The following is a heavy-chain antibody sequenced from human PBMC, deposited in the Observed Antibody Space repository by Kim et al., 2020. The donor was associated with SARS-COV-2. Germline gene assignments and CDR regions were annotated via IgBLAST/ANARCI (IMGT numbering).Heavy chain of an antibody. D-gene: IGHD6-19*01. Sequence: GGSLRLSCATAGFTFSSCGIHWVRQAPGKGLEWVAVIWSDGSKNYYSDSVKGQFTISRDNSKNTLYLQMNSLRAEDTAVYYCAKDMSTLMAVAGPDAFDLWGQGTMVTVSS. V-gene: IGHV3-33*06. CDR3: AKDMSTLMAVAGPDAFDL. J-gene: IGHJ3*01. CDR1: GFTFSSCG. CDR2: IWSDGSKN.